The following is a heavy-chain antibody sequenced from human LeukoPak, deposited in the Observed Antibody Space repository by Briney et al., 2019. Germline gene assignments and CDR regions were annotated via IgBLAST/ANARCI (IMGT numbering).Heavy chain of an antibody. CDR2: IYTSGST. CDR3: AREAWNYGGDFDY. Sequence: SETLSLTCAVYGGSFSGYYWSWIRQPAGKGLEWIGRIYTSGSTNYNPSLKSRVTMSVDTSKNQFSLKLSSVTAADTAVYYCAREAWNYGGDFDYWGQGTLVTVSS. V-gene: IGHV4-4*07. CDR1: GGSFSGYY. D-gene: IGHD1-7*01. J-gene: IGHJ4*02.